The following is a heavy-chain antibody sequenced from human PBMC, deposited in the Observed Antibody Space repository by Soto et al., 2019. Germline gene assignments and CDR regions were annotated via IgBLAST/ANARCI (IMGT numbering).Heavy chain of an antibody. CDR3: VRDQSVAGPTTLFDP. V-gene: IGHV3-74*01. CDR1: GVQLRNLW. CDR2: INSEGSSV. Sequence: PGRSLRLSCAASGVQLRNLWMHWVRQPPGKGLVWVSRINSEGSSVIYADSVKGRFTVSRDNAKNTLYLQMNNLRAEDTAVYYCVRDQSVAGPTTLFDPWGQGVLVTVSS. J-gene: IGHJ5*02. D-gene: IGHD6-19*01.